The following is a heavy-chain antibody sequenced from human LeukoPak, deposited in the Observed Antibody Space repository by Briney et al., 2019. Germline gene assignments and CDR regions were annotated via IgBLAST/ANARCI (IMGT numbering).Heavy chain of an antibody. Sequence: SETLSLTCTVSDYSISSGYYWGWVRPPPGKGLEWIGSIYHSGSTYYNPSLKSRVSISVDTSKNQLSLKLNSVTAADTAVYYCAREDSTGWISFDYWGQGTLVTVSS. CDR2: IYHSGST. J-gene: IGHJ4*02. D-gene: IGHD6-19*01. CDR1: DYSISSGYY. CDR3: AREDSTGWISFDY. V-gene: IGHV4-38-2*02.